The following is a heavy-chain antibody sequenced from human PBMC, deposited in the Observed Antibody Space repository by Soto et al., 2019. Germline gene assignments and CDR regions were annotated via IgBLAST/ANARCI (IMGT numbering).Heavy chain of an antibody. CDR2: MSYDGSHE. J-gene: IGHJ6*02. CDR1: GFTFSSYG. V-gene: IGHV3-33*06. D-gene: IGHD2-8*01. CDR3: AKGSVLRVVEAPLAILGGVDV. Sequence: GSLRLSCVASGFTFSSYGMHWVRQAPGKGLEWVAVMSYDGSHEYYADSVKGRFTISRDNSKTILYLKMNSLRLEDTAVYYCAKGSVLRVVEAPLAILGGVDVWGQGAMVTVSS.